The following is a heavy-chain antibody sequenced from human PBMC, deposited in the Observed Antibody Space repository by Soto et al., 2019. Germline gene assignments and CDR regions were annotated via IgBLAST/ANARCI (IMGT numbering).Heavy chain of an antibody. Sequence: LRLSCEASGFNFSNYDMYWVRQGPGKGLEWVALMRSDGSNKYYVDSVKGRFTISRDNSKNMLFLQMDSLRAEDTAVYYCARAHISSEISMPQTFHHWGPGTLVTVSS. CDR2: MRSDGSNK. CDR3: ARAHISSEISMPQTFHH. J-gene: IGHJ1*01. V-gene: IGHV3-33*01. CDR1: GFNFSNYD. D-gene: IGHD2-2*01.